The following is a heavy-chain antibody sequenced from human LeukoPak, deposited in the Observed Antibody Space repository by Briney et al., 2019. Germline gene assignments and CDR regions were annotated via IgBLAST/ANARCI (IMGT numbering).Heavy chain of an antibody. J-gene: IGHJ4*02. CDR2: IYHTGST. CDR3: AREGDPTGSYYNY. CDR1: GVSISSSNR. D-gene: IGHD3-10*01. Sequence: SETLSLTCDVSGVSISSSNRWSWVRQPPGKGLEWIGEIYHTGSTNYNPSLKSRVTISVDKSKNQFSLNLNSVTAADTAVYYCAREGDPTGSYYNYWGQGILVTVSS. V-gene: IGHV4-4*02.